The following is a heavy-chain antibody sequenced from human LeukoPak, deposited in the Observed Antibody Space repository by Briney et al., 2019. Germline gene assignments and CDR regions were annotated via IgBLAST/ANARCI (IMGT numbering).Heavy chain of an antibody. CDR1: GYTFTSYA. D-gene: IGHD6-19*01. Sequence: ASVKVSCKASGYTFTSYAMHWVRQAPGQRLEWMGWINAGNGNTKYSQKFQGRVTITRDTSASTAYMELSSLRSEDTAVYYCARGSSGWYGRYYSDYWGQGTLVTVSS. CDR2: INAGNGNT. CDR3: ARGSSGWYGRYYSDY. V-gene: IGHV1-3*01. J-gene: IGHJ4*02.